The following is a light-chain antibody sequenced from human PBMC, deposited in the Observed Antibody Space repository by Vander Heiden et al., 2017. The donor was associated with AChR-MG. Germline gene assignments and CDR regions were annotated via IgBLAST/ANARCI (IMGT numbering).Light chain of an antibody. CDR1: SSNIGSNT. V-gene: IGLV1-44*01. CDR3: AAWDDSLNGLWV. J-gene: IGLJ3*02. CDR2: SNN. Sequence: QSVLTQPPSASGTPGQRVTIHCSGSSSNIGSNTVNWYQQLPGTAPKLRIYSNNQRPSGVPDRFSGSKSGTSASLAISGLQSEDEADYYCAAWDDSLNGLWVFGGGTKLTVL.